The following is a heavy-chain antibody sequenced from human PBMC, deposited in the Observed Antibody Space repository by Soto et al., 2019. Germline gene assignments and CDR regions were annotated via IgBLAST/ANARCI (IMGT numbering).Heavy chain of an antibody. CDR2: ISSSSSYI. Sequence: LRLSCAASGFTFSSYSMNWVRQAPGKGLEWVSSISSSSSYIYYADSVKGRFTISRDNAKNSLYLQMNSLRAEDTAVYYCARDGPASALLLHWGQGTLVTVSS. D-gene: IGHD3-3*02. V-gene: IGHV3-21*01. CDR1: GFTFSSYS. J-gene: IGHJ4*02. CDR3: ARDGPASALLLH.